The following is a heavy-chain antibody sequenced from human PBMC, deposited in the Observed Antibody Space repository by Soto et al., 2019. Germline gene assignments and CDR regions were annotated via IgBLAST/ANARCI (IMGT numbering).Heavy chain of an antibody. Sequence: PNRVNQTQTLTMTGTFSGCSISNKEVGVGWIRQPPGKALECLALIYWDDDKRYSPSLRSRLTITKDTSKNQVVLTMTNMDPVDTATYYCAHSPYYFGSGYYLDYWGRGTLVSVSS. V-gene: IGHV2-5*02. CDR3: AHSPYYFGSGYYLDY. D-gene: IGHD3-10*01. CDR2: IYWDDDK. J-gene: IGHJ4*02. CDR1: GCSISNKEVG.